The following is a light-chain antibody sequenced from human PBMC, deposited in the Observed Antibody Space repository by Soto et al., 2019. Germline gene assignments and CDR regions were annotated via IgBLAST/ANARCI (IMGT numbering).Light chain of an antibody. V-gene: IGLV2-14*01. CDR1: SSDIGGYNF. J-gene: IGLJ1*01. Sequence: QSVLTQPASVSGSPGQSITMSCAGTSSDIGGYNFVSWYQQHPGKAPKLMIFEVSKRPSGVSNRFSGSKSGNTASLTISGLQAEDEAYYYCFSYTSSTTNVFGTGTKLTV. CDR2: EVS. CDR3: FSYTSSTTNV.